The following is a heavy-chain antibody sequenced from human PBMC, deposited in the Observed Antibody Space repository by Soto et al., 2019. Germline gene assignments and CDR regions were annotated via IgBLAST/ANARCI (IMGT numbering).Heavy chain of an antibody. J-gene: IGHJ5*02. D-gene: IGHD3-22*01. Sequence: ASVKVSFKASGGTFSSYAISWVRQAPGQGLEWMGGIIPIFGTANYAQKFQGRVTITADKSTSTAYMELSSLRSEDTAVYYCARVLYYYDSSGYLSWFDPWGQGTLVTVSS. V-gene: IGHV1-69*06. CDR1: GGTFSSYA. CDR2: IIPIFGTA. CDR3: ARVLYYYDSSGYLSWFDP.